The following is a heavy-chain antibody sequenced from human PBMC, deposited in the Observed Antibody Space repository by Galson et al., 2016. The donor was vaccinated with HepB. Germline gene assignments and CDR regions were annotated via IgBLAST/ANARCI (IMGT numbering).Heavy chain of an antibody. CDR1: GFTFTDYW. Sequence: SLRLSCAASGFTFTDYWMSWVRQAPGKGLEFVANIRQDGSETSYVASVKGRFTISRDNAKDSLYPQMSSLRVHDTAVYYCARGGSGGFDHWGQGTLVTVSS. D-gene: IGHD3-16*01. V-gene: IGHV3-7*01. CDR3: ARGGSGGFDH. CDR2: IRQDGSET. J-gene: IGHJ4*02.